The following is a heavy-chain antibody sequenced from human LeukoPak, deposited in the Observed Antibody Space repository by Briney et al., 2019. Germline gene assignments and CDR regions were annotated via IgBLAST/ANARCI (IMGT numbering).Heavy chain of an antibody. J-gene: IGHJ4*02. CDR2: IIPIFGTA. Sequence: SVKVSCKASGGTFSSYAIRWMRQAPGQGLEWMGGIIPIFGTANYAQKFQGRVTITTDESTSTAYMELSSLRSEDTAVYYCASRGSWGGNYFDYWGQGTLVTVSS. CDR3: ASRGSWGGNYFDY. CDR1: GGTFSSYA. V-gene: IGHV1-69*05. D-gene: IGHD1-26*01.